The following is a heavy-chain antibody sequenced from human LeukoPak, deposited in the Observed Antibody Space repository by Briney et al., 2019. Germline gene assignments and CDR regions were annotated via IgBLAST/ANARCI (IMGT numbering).Heavy chain of an antibody. CDR2: ISWSADTT. CDR3: ARLGGNWNAPGDY. V-gene: IGHV3-20*04. J-gene: IGHJ4*02. Sequence: GGSLRLSCAASGFTFDVYGMSWVRHAPGKGLAWVSGISWSADTTSYADSVKGRFTISRDNTKNSLYLQMNSLRAEDTALYYCARLGGNWNAPGDYWGQGTLVTVSS. D-gene: IGHD1-1*01. CDR1: GFTFDVYG.